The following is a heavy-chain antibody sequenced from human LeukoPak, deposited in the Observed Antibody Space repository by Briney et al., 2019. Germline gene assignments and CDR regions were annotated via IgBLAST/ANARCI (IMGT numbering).Heavy chain of an antibody. Sequence: PGGSLRLSCEGSGFTFSNYWMGWVRQAPGKGLQWVANVNQVGSDKYYMDSIKGRFTISRGNAENSLDLQMNSLRAEDTAVYYCARGVFASGWYPDNFDYWGQGTLVTVSS. CDR1: GFTFSNYW. J-gene: IGHJ4*02. CDR2: VNQVGSDK. D-gene: IGHD6-19*01. CDR3: ARGVFASGWYPDNFDY. V-gene: IGHV3-7*01.